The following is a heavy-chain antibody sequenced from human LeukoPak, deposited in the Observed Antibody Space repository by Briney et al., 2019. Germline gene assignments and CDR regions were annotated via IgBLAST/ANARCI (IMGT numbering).Heavy chain of an antibody. CDR2: INDDGSAT. CDR3: AREILAPGKTHDY. CDR1: GFTFSNYW. V-gene: IGHV3-74*01. J-gene: IGHJ4*02. Sequence: GGSLRLSCAASGFTFSNYWMHWVRQVPGKGLVWVSRINDDGSATFYADSVKGRFTISRDNAKNTLFLQINSLIAEDTAVYYCAREILAPGKTHDYWGQGTLVTVSS.